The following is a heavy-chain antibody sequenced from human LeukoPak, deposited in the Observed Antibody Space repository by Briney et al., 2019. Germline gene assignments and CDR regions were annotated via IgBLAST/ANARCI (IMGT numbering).Heavy chain of an antibody. Sequence: GGSLRLSCAASGFTFSSYSMSWVRQAPGKGLEWVSSISSSSSYIYYADSVKGRFTISRDNAKNSLYLQMNSLRAEDTAVYYCARLNYYGSGSYSYNWFDPWGQGTLVTVSS. V-gene: IGHV3-21*01. CDR1: GFTFSSYS. CDR3: ARLNYYGSGSYSYNWFDP. D-gene: IGHD3-10*01. CDR2: ISSSSSYI. J-gene: IGHJ5*02.